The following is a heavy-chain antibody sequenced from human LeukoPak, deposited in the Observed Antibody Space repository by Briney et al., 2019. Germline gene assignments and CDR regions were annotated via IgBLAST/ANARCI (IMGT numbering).Heavy chain of an antibody. V-gene: IGHV3-48*02. J-gene: IGHJ4*02. CDR2: ISSSSSTI. D-gene: IGHD3-10*01. CDR3: ARDEIRAGYGSGSPPDY. Sequence: GGSLRLSCAASGFTFSSYSMNWVRQAPGKGLEWVSYISSSSSTIYYADSVKGRFTISRDNAKNSLYLQMNSLRDEDTAVYYCARDEIRAGYGSGSPPDYWGQGTLVTVSS. CDR1: GFTFSSYS.